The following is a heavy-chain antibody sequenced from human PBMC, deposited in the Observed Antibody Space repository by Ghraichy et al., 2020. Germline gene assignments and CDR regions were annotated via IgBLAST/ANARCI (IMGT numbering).Heavy chain of an antibody. J-gene: IGHJ4*02. D-gene: IGHD5-12*01. CDR1: GFTFSNHA. V-gene: IGHV3-23*01. Sequence: GGSLRLSCVASGFTFSNHAMRWVRQAPGEGLEWVAGLGGRGTGTHYADSVRGRFTISRDNSKNTLSLQMSSLRVEDTALYYCARRSGYDTDPFDYWGQGTLATVSS. CDR3: ARRSGYDTDPFDY. CDR2: LGGRGTGT.